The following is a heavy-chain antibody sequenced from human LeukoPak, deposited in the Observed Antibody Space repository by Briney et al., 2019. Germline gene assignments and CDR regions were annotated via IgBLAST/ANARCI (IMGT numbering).Heavy chain of an antibody. D-gene: IGHD3-10*01. Sequence: GRSLRLSRAASGFTFSSYGMHWVRQAPGKGLEWVAVIWYDGSNKYYADSVKGRFTISRDNSKNTLYLQMNSLRAEDTAVYYCAREGSGSCYKVLDYWGQGTLVTVSS. CDR2: IWYDGSNK. CDR3: AREGSGSCYKVLDY. J-gene: IGHJ4*02. V-gene: IGHV3-33*01. CDR1: GFTFSSYG.